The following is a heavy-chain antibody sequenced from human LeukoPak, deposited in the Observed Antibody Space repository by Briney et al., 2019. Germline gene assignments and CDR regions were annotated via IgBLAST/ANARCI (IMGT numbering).Heavy chain of an antibody. Sequence: GGSLRLSCAASGFTFSSDAISWGRQSPKKGLEWVSVITGSVGRTYYADSVQGRFTFSRDNSTNTLYLQMNSLRSEESAVYYFAKPYYYDSSGYSVNYFDSWGQGTLVTVSS. V-gene: IGHV3-23*01. CDR1: GFTFSSDA. D-gene: IGHD3-22*01. CDR2: ITGSVGRT. CDR3: AKPYYYDSSGYSVNYFDS. J-gene: IGHJ4*02.